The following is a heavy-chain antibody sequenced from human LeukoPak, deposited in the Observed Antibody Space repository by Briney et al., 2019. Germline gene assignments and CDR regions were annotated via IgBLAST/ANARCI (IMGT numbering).Heavy chain of an antibody. Sequence: GGSLRLSCAASGLSISSNSMHWVRQGPGKGLVWASRIFIDGSGTSYADSVKGRFTISRDNAKNTLYLQMNSLRVEDTAVYYCAIGDKYGYPKWGQGTLVTVST. J-gene: IGHJ4*02. CDR2: IFIDGSGT. D-gene: IGHD5-18*01. V-gene: IGHV3-74*01. CDR3: AIGDKYGYPK. CDR1: GLSISSNS.